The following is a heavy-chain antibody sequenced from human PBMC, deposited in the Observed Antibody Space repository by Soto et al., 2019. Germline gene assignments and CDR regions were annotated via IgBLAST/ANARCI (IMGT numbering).Heavy chain of an antibody. Sequence: GESLKISCKGSGSTFTNYWIGWVRQMPGKGPEWMGIIYPGDSDTKYNPSFQGQVTISADKSITTTYLQWSSLKASDTAIYCCAASIFYYGMDVWGQGTTVTVSS. CDR2: IYPGDSDT. V-gene: IGHV5-51*01. CDR3: AASIFYYGMDV. CDR1: GSTFTNYW. J-gene: IGHJ6*02.